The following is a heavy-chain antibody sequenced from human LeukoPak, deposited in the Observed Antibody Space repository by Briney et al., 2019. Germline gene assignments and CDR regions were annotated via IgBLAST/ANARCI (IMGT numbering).Heavy chain of an antibody. Sequence: PGGSLRPTCAASGFTFSSYGMSWVRQAPGKGLEWVSAISGSGGSTYYADSVKGRFTISRDNSKNTLYLQMNSLRAEDTAVYYCAKDLRRLLWFGELPSGAFDIWGQGTMVTVSS. D-gene: IGHD3-10*01. CDR1: GFTFSSYG. CDR2: ISGSGGST. J-gene: IGHJ3*02. CDR3: AKDLRRLLWFGELPSGAFDI. V-gene: IGHV3-23*01.